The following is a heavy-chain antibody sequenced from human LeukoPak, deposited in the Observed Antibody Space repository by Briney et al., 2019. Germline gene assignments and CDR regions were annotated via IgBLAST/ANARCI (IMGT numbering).Heavy chain of an antibody. CDR3: ARSVDILTGYSDY. V-gene: IGHV4-31*03. CDR2: IYYSGST. Sequence: PSETLSLTCTVSGGSISSGGYYWSWIRQHPGKGLEWIGYIYYSGSTYYNPSLKSRVTISVDTSKNQFSLKLSSVTAADTAVYYCARSVDILTGYSDYWGQGTLVTVSS. D-gene: IGHD3-9*01. J-gene: IGHJ4*02. CDR1: GGSISSGGYY.